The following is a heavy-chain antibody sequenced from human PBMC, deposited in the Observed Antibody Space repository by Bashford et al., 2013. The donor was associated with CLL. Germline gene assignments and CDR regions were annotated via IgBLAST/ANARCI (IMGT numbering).Heavy chain of an antibody. J-gene: IGHJ2*01. CDR2: INTGNGAT. CDR1: GYSLTTAA. V-gene: IGHV1-3*04. Sequence: ASVKVSCTASGYSLTTAAIHWVRQAPGQGLEWMAWINTGNGATIYSQTFRGRVTVTRDTSANTAYMDLTSLRSDDTAVYYCARDCGRECVRASHYYFDLWGPWHPGHRLL. D-gene: IGHD2-21*01. CDR3: ARDCGRECVRASHYYFDL.